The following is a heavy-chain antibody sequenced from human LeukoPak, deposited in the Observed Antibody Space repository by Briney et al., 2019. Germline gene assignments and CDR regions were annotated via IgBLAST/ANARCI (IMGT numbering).Heavy chain of an antibody. CDR3: ARDTSWAAAGTGVDY. CDR2: IKQDGSEK. J-gene: IGHJ4*02. Sequence: GGSLRLSCAASGSTFSSYWMSWVRQAPGKGLEWVANIKQDGSEKYYVDSVKGRFTISRDNAKNSLYLQMNSLRAEDTAVYYCARDTSWAAAGTGVDYWGQGTLVTVSS. V-gene: IGHV3-7*01. D-gene: IGHD6-13*01. CDR1: GSTFSSYW.